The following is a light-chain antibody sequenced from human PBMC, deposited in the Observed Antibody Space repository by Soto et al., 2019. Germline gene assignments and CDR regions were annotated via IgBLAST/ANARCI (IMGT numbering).Light chain of an antibody. J-gene: IGKJ2*01. CDR1: QSISRN. CDR3: HQYNTWHQGT. Sequence: EIVLTQSTSPLSVSPGQRASLSCRASQSISRNLAWYQQKPGQAPRLLIYGASTRATGIPARFSGSGSGTEFTLTISSLQSEDFALYYCHQYNTWHQGTFDQGTKVDIK. CDR2: GAS. V-gene: IGKV3-15*01.